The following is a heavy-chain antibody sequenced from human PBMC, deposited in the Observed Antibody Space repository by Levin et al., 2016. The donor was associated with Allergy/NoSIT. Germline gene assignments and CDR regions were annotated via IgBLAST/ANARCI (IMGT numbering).Heavy chain of an antibody. V-gene: IGHV4-30-2*01. CDR3: ARGARLYYGSGGYYITNWFDP. CDR2: MFLSGTT. J-gene: IGHJ5*02. Sequence: WIRQPPGKALEWIGYMFLSGTTYYNPSLKSRVTMSVGASKNQFSLKLTSVTAADTAVYYCARGARLYYGSGGYYITNWFDPWGQGTLVTVSS. D-gene: IGHD3-10*01.